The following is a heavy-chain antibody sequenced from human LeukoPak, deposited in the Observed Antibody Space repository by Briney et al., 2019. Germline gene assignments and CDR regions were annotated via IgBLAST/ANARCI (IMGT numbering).Heavy chain of an antibody. J-gene: IGHJ3*02. CDR1: GFTFRKYW. CDR2: INPDDGST. D-gene: IGHD2-21*01. Sequence: GGSLRLSCSASGFTFRKYWLHWVRQAPGKGLVWVSRINPDDGSTSYADSVKGRFTISRDNAKSTLYLQMNSLRAEDTAVYYCLTIVETDLDAFDIWGQGTKVTVSS. CDR3: LTIVETDLDAFDI. V-gene: IGHV3-74*01.